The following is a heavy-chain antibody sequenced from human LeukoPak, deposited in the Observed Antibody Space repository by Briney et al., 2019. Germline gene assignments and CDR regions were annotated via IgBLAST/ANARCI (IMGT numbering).Heavy chain of an antibody. D-gene: IGHD1-7*01. CDR3: AREGTPGDY. CDR2: IIPIVGIP. V-gene: IGHV1-69*04. J-gene: IGHJ4*02. CDR1: GGTFSNSG. Sequence: SVKVSCKASGGTFSNSGITWVRQAPGQGLEWMGRIIPIVGIPKYEQKFQGRVTITADKSTSTAYMELSSLRSEDTAVYYCAREGTPGDYWGQGTLVTVSS.